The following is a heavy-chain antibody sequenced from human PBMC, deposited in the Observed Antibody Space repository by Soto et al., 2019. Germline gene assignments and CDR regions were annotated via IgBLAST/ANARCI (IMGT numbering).Heavy chain of an antibody. V-gene: IGHV4-59*08. CDR1: GGSISSYY. CDR3: ARHGSYYYYMDV. CDR2: IYYSGST. J-gene: IGHJ6*03. D-gene: IGHD1-26*01. Sequence: SETLSLTCTVSGGSISSYYWSWIRQPPGKGLEWIGYIYYSGSTNYNPSLKSRVTISADTSKNQFSLKLSSVTAADTAVYYCARHGSYYYYMDVWGKGTTVTVSS.